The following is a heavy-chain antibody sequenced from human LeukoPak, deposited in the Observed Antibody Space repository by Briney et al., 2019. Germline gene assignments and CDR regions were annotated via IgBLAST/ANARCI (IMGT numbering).Heavy chain of an antibody. V-gene: IGHV5-10-1*01. CDR3: ARHPGGYCSSTSCYRWYFDL. CDR2: IDPSDSYT. J-gene: IGHJ2*01. D-gene: IGHD2-2*01. Sequence: GESLRISCKGSGYSFTSYWISWVRQMPGKGLEWMGRIDPSDSYTNYSPSFQGHVTISADKSISTAYLQWSSLKASDTAMYYCARHPGGYCSSTSCYRWYFDLWGRGTLVTVSS. CDR1: GYSFTSYW.